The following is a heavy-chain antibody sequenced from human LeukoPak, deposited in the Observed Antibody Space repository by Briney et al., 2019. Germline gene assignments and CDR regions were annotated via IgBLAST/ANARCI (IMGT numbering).Heavy chain of an antibody. J-gene: IGHJ1*01. CDR2: IGGSGGST. Sequence: PGASLRLSCAASGFTFSSYAMSWVRQAPGKGLEWVSAIGGSGGSTYYADSVKGRFTISRDNSKNTLYLQMNSLRAEDTAVYYCAKRSYSSSWYSYFQHWGQGTLVTVSS. CDR3: AKRSYSSSWYSYFQH. D-gene: IGHD6-13*01. V-gene: IGHV3-23*01. CDR1: GFTFSSYA.